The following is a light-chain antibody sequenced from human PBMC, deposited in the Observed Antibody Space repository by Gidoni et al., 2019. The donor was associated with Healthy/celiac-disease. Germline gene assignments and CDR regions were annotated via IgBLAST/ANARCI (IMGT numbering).Light chain of an antibody. V-gene: IGKV1-5*03. J-gene: IGKJ1*01. CDR2: KAS. CDR1: QSISSW. CDR3: QQYNSYSTWT. Sequence: DIQMTPSPSTLSASVGDRVTITCRASQSISSWLAWYQQKPGKAPKLLIYKASSFESGVPSRFSGSGSGTEFTLTISSLQPADFATYYCQQYNSYSTWTFGQGTKVEIK.